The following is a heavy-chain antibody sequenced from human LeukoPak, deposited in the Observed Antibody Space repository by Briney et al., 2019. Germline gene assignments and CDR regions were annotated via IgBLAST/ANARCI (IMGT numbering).Heavy chain of an antibody. CDR3: TKRIDGAGSYYIDF. D-gene: IGHD3-10*01. V-gene: IGHV3-23*01. CDR2: IGGTDGTT. Sequence: GGSLRLSCAASGFTFRNYVMNWVCQAPGKSLEWVSAIGGTDGTTFYAAFVKGRFTISRDNSRNTLYLQMNSLRAEDTAVYYCTKRIDGAGSYYIDFWGQGTVVTVSS. CDR1: GFTFRNYV. J-gene: IGHJ4*02.